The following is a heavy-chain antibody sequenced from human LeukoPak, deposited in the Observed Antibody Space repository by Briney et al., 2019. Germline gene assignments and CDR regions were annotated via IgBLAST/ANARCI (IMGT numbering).Heavy chain of an antibody. J-gene: IGHJ4*02. Sequence: GRPLRLSCAASGFTFSTYTMNWVRQAPGKGLEWVSSISSSTNYIYYADSVKGRFTISRDNAKNSLYLQMNSLRAEDTAVYYCARDGGSGYDAYYFDYWGQGTLVTVSS. CDR3: ARDGGSGYDAYYFDY. V-gene: IGHV3-21*01. D-gene: IGHD5-12*01. CDR2: ISSSTNYI. CDR1: GFTFSTYT.